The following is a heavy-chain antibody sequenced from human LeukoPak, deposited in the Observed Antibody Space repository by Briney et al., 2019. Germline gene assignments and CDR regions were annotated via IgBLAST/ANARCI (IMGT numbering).Heavy chain of an antibody. Sequence: GGSLRLSCAASGFTFSSYSMNWVRQAPGKGLEWVSYISSSGSTIYYADSVKGRFTISRDNAKNSLYLQMNSLRAEDTAVYYCARFYGSGSPKDVWGKGTTVTVSS. D-gene: IGHD3-10*01. CDR1: GFTFSSYS. CDR3: ARFYGSGSPKDV. J-gene: IGHJ6*04. CDR2: ISSSGSTI. V-gene: IGHV3-48*04.